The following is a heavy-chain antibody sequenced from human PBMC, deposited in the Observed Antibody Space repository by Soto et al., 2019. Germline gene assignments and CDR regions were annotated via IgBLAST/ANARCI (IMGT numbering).Heavy chain of an antibody. CDR2: ISGSGGST. D-gene: IGHD4-17*01. CDR1: GFTFSSYA. CDR3: AKGHYVSYYYYMDV. J-gene: IGHJ6*03. Sequence: EVQLLESGGGLVQRGGSLRLSCAASGFTFSSYAMSWVRQAPGKGLEWVSAISGSGGSTYYADSVKGRFTISRDNSKNTLYLQMNSLRAEDTAVYYCAKGHYVSYYYYMDVWGKGTTVTVSS. V-gene: IGHV3-23*01.